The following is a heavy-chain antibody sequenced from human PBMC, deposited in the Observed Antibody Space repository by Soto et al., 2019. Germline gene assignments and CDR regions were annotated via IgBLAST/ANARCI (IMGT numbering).Heavy chain of an antibody. CDR1: GFTFDDYG. CDR3: VRGASLNFDY. J-gene: IGHJ4*02. D-gene: IGHD1-26*01. V-gene: IGHV3-20*04. Sequence: GGSLRLSCAASGFTFDDYGMSWARQDPGKGLEWVSGVNWNVGSTGYADSVKGRFTISRNNAKNSLYLQMNSLRAEDTAFYYCVRGASLNFDYWGQGTLVTVSS. CDR2: VNWNVGST.